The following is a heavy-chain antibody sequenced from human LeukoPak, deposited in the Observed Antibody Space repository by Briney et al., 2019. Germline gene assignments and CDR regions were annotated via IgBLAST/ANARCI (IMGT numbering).Heavy chain of an antibody. CDR1: EFSVGSNY. CDR3: ATYRQVLLPFES. CDR2: IYSGGST. D-gene: IGHD2-8*02. V-gene: IGHV3-66*01. Sequence: PGGSLRLSCAASEFSVGSNYMTWVRQAPGKGLEWVSLIYSGGSTYYADSVKGRFTISRDNSKNTLYLQMNSLRAVDTAVYYCATYRQVLLPFESWGQGTLVTVSS. J-gene: IGHJ4*02.